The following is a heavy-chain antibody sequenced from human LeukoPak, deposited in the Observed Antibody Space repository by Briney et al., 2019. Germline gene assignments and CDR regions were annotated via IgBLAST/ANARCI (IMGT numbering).Heavy chain of an antibody. D-gene: IGHD1-14*01. J-gene: IGHJ4*02. V-gene: IGHV3-74*01. CDR1: GFPFNSFW. CDR2: MNEYSTTI. CDR3: ARGGVNPVDH. Sequence: GGSLRLSCAASGFPFNSFWMHWVRQAPGKGLVWVSDMNEYSTTIRYADSVKGRFAISRDNAKSILYLQMNNLRAEDTAMYFCARGGVNPVDHWGQGTLVTVSS.